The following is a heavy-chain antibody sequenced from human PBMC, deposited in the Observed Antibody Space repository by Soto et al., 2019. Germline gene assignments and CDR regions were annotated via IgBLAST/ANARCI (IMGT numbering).Heavy chain of an antibody. CDR1: GGTFSSYA. CDR2: IIPIFGTA. J-gene: IGHJ4*02. D-gene: IGHD3-22*01. V-gene: IGHV1-69*13. Sequence: SVKVSCKASGGTFSSYAISWVRQAPGQGLEWMGGIIPIFGTANYAQKFQGRVTITADESTSTAYMELSSLRSEDTAVYYCATGGLYYYDSPDFDYWGQGTLVTVSS. CDR3: ATGGLYYYDSPDFDY.